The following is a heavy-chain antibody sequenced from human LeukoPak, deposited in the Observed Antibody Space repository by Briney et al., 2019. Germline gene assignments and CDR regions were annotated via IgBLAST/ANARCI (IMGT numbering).Heavy chain of an antibody. D-gene: IGHD3-9*01. CDR2: IFYTGST. CDR3: ARISLTGYAPISGYFDY. CDR1: GVSISGNY. Sequence: SETLSLTCTVSGVSISGNYWSWIRQPPGKGLEWIGYIFYTGSTNYNPSLQSRVTISVGTSKNQFSLKLSSVTAADTAVYSCARISLTGYAPISGYFDYWGQGSLVTVSS. J-gene: IGHJ4*02. V-gene: IGHV4-59*12.